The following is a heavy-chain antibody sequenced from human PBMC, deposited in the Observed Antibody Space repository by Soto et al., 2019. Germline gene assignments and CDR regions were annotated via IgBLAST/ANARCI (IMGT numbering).Heavy chain of an antibody. CDR1: GFTFSSYA. V-gene: IGHV3-23*01. CDR3: RKYPQLWFNYSFDS. CDR2: ISGSGGST. D-gene: IGHD5-18*01. J-gene: IGHJ4*02. Sequence: EVQLLESGGGLVQPGGSLRLSCAASGFTFSSYAMSWVRQAPGKGLEWVSAISGSGGSTYYADAVTGRFTISRDNSKNKRYLQRNSLTAEDTAVYYCRKYPQLWFNYSFDSWGQGTLVTVSS.